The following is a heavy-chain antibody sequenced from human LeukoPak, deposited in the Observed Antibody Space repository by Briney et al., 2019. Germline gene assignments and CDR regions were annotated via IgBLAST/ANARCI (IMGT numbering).Heavy chain of an antibody. CDR2: IYYSGST. Sequence: SETLSLTCTVSGGSISSSSYYWGWIRQPPGKGLEWIGSIYYSGSTYYNPSLKSRVTISVDTSKNQFSLKLSSVTAADTAVYYCARGGCSSGCYEYMDVWGKGTTVTISS. J-gene: IGHJ6*03. CDR3: ARGGCSSGCYEYMDV. D-gene: IGHD6-19*01. V-gene: IGHV4-39*07. CDR1: GGSISSSSYY.